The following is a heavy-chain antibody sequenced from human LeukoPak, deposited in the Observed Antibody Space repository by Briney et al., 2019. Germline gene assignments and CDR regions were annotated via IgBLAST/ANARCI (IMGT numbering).Heavy chain of an antibody. Sequence: PSQTRSLTCTVSGGSISSGDYYWSWIRQPPGKGLEWIGYIYYSGSTYYNPSLKSRVTISVDTSKNQFSLKLSSVTAADTAVYYCASITMVRGVHYWGQGTLVTVSS. D-gene: IGHD3-10*01. V-gene: IGHV4-30-4*01. CDR3: ASITMVRGVHY. J-gene: IGHJ4*02. CDR1: GGSISSGDYY. CDR2: IYYSGST.